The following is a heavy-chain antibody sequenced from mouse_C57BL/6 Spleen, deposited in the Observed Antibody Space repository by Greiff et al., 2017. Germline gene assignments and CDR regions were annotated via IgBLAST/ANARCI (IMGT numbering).Heavy chain of an antibody. CDR3: TRGTTVVATEGFAY. V-gene: IGHV1-15*01. J-gene: IGHJ3*01. CDR2: IDPETGGT. CDR1: GYTFTDYE. Sequence: QVQLKESGAELVRPGASVTLSCKASGYTFTDYEMHWVKQTPVHGLEWIGAIDPETGGTAYNQKFKGKAILTADKSSSTAYMELRSLTSEDSAVYYCTRGTTVVATEGFAYWGQGTLVTVSA. D-gene: IGHD1-1*01.